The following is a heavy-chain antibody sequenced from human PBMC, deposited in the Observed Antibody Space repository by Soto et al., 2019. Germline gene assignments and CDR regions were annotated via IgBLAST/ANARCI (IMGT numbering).Heavy chain of an antibody. CDR2: ISYDGSNK. V-gene: IGHV3-30*04. D-gene: IGHD7-27*01. Sequence: GGSLRLSCAASGFTFSSYAMHWVRQAPGKGLEWVAVISYDGSNKYYAHSVNGRFTISRDNSKNTLYLQMNSLRAEEPAVYYCARDQAFRSWGLQEWDWSFDLLGRGTLVTVSS. CDR3: ARDQAFRSWGLQEWDWSFDL. CDR1: GFTFSSYA. J-gene: IGHJ2*01.